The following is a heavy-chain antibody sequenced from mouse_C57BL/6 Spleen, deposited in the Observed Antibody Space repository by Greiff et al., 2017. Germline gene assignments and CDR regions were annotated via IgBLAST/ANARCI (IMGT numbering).Heavy chain of an antibody. V-gene: IGHV1-82*01. CDR2: IYPGDGDT. D-gene: IGHD1-1*01. J-gene: IGHJ4*01. Sequence: VQLVESGPELVKPGASVKISCKASGYAFSSSWMNWVKQRPGKGLEWIGRIYPGDGDTNYNGKFKGKATLTADKSSSKAYIQLSSLTSEDSAVYFCARSHYYGSSYVDAMDYWGQGTSVTVSS. CDR1: GYAFSSSW. CDR3: ARSHYYGSSYVDAMDY.